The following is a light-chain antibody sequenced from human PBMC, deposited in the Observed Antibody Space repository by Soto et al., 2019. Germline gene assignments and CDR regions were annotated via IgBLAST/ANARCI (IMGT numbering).Light chain of an antibody. CDR2: GAS. V-gene: IGKV3-20*01. Sequence: EIVLTQSPGTLSLSPGERATLSCRASQSVSSSYLAWYQQKPGQAPRLLIYGASSRATGIPDRFSCSGFGTNFTLTISRLEPEDFAVYYCQQYLTFGQGTKVEIK. CDR1: QSVSSSY. J-gene: IGKJ1*01. CDR3: QQYLT.